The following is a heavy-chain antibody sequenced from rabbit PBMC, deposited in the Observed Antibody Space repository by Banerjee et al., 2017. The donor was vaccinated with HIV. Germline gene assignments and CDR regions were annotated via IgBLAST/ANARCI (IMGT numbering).Heavy chain of an antibody. V-gene: IGHV1S7*01. Sequence: YASWVNDRFTISRENAQNTLYLQLNSLTAADTATYFCARGNDYAGGYYNYGMDLWGQGTLVTV. J-gene: IGHJ6*01. D-gene: IGHD1-1*01. CDR3: ARGNDYAGGYYNYGMDL.